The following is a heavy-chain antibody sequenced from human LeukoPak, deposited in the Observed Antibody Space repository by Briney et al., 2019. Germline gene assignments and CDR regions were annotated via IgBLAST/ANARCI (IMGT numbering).Heavy chain of an antibody. Sequence: GGSLRLSCAASGFTFSSYEMNWVRQAPGKGLEWVSYISSSGSTIYYADSVKGRFTISRDNAKNTLYLQMNSLRAEDTAVYYCARGRGYYYYYYMDVWGKGTTVTISS. J-gene: IGHJ6*03. CDR1: GFTFSSYE. CDR3: ARGRGYYYYYYMDV. V-gene: IGHV3-48*03. CDR2: ISSSGSTI.